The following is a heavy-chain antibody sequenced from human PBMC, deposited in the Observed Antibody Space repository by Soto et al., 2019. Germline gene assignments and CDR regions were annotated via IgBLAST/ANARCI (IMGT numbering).Heavy chain of an antibody. CDR2: ISAYNGNT. Sequence: QVQLVQSGAEVKKPGASVKVSCKASGYTFTSYGISWVRQAPGQGLEWMGWISAYNGNTNYAQKLQGRVTMTTDTSTNTAYMELRSLRSDDTAVYYCASVYCSGGSCYLGFGWYYYYMDVWGKGTTVTVSS. V-gene: IGHV1-18*01. CDR1: GYTFTSYG. J-gene: IGHJ6*03. CDR3: ASVYCSGGSCYLGFGWYYYYMDV. D-gene: IGHD2-15*01.